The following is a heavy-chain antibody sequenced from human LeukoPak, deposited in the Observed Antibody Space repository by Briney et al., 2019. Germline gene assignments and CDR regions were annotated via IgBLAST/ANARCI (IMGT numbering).Heavy chain of an antibody. V-gene: IGHV5-51*01. CDR1: GYPSTDYW. D-gene: IGHD3-10*01. CDR3: AREISYASGKGIDF. J-gene: IGHJ4*02. Sequence: GESLKISCKGSGYPSTDYWIGWVRPMPGKGLEWMGIISPGDSDTRYSPSFQGQATISADRSISTAYLQWSSLKVSDTVMYYWAREISYASGKGIDFWGQESLVTVSS. CDR2: ISPGDSDT.